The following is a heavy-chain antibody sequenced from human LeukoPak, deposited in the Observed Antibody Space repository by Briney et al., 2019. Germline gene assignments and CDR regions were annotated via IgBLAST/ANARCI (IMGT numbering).Heavy chain of an antibody. J-gene: IGHJ4*02. CDR3: ATGPNSMYYYDSSGSY. CDR2: INHSGST. D-gene: IGHD3-22*01. V-gene: IGHV4-34*01. Sequence: PSETLSLTCAVYGGSFSGYYWSWIRQPPGKGLEWVGEINHSGSTNYNPSLKSRVTISVDTSKNQFSLKLSPVTAADTAVYYCATGPNSMYYYDSSGSYWGQGTLVTVSS. CDR1: GGSFSGYY.